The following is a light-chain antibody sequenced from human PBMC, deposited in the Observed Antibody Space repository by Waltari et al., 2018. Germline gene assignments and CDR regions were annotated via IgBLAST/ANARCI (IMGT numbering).Light chain of an antibody. CDR1: QSVSSN. CDR2: GAS. CDR3: QQYRT. V-gene: IGKV3-15*01. Sequence: EIVMTQSPATLSVSPGERATLSCRASQSVSSNLAWYQQKPGQAPRLLICGASTRATGIPARFSGSGSGTEFTLTISSLQSEDFAVYYCQQYRTFGQGTKVEIK. J-gene: IGKJ1*01.